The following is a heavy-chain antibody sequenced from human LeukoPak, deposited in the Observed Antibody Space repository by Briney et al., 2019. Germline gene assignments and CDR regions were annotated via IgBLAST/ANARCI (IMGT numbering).Heavy chain of an antibody. J-gene: IGHJ4*02. CDR2: INHGGTT. Sequence: SETLSLTCAVYGGSFSTYYWSRIRQPPGKGLEWIGEINHGGTTNFNPSLKSRVTISVDTSKNQFSLNLRSVTAADTAVYYCARGYPPTYLDTNAYLVYWGQGTLVTVTS. CDR3: ARGYPPTYLDTNAYLVY. CDR1: GGSFSTYY. V-gene: IGHV4-34*01. D-gene: IGHD2-8*01.